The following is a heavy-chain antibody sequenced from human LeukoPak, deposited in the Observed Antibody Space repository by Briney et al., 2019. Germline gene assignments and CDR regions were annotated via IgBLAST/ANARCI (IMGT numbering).Heavy chain of an antibody. CDR3: ARGAYDFWSGYYQYYYYYMDV. D-gene: IGHD3-3*01. V-gene: IGHV4-59*12. CDR2: IYYSGST. J-gene: IGHJ6*03. Sequence: SETLSLTCTVSGGSISSYYWSWIRQPPGKGLEWIGYIYYSGSTNYNPSLKSRVTISVDTSKNQFSLKLSSVTAADTAVYYCARGAYDFWSGYYQYYYYYMDVWGKGTTVTVSS. CDR1: GGSISSYY.